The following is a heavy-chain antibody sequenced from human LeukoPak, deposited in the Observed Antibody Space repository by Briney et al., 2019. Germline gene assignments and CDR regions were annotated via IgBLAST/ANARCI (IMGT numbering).Heavy chain of an antibody. J-gene: IGHJ3*02. V-gene: IGHV4-30-2*01. D-gene: IGHD1-26*01. Sequence: PSQTLSLTCAVSGGSISSGGYSWSWIRQPPGKGLEWIGYIYHSGSTYYNPSLKSRVTISVDRSKNQFSPKLSSVTAADTAVYYCARGSGPDAFDIWGQGTMVTVSS. CDR3: ARGSGPDAFDI. CDR2: IYHSGST. CDR1: GGSISSGGYS.